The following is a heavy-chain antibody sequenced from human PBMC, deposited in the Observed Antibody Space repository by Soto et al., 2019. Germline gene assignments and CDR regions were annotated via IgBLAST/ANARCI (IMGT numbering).Heavy chain of an antibody. Sequence: QVQLVESGGGVVQPGRSLRLSCAASGFTFSSYGMHWVRQAPGKGLEWVAVISYDGSNKYYADSVKGRFTISRDNSKNTMYLQMNSLRAEDTAAYYCAKDKRAVVVTAPFDYWGQGTLVTVSS. V-gene: IGHV3-30*18. CDR3: AKDKRAVVVTAPFDY. CDR2: ISYDGSNK. CDR1: GFTFSSYG. J-gene: IGHJ4*02. D-gene: IGHD2-21*02.